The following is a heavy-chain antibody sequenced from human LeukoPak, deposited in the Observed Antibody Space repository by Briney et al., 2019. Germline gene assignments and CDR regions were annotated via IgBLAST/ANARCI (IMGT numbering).Heavy chain of an antibody. CDR1: GFSFSSYG. D-gene: IGHD5-12*01. CDR2: ISYDGKNI. CDR3: AKTYSRESGYDFFFHY. V-gene: IGHV3-33*06. Sequence: QTGGSLRLSCAAFGFSFSSYGFHWVRQAPGKGLEWVSAISYDGKNIHYTDSVKGRFTISRDNSRNTVYLQMNSLRVEDTAVYYCAKTYSRESGYDFFFHYWGQGTRVTVSS. J-gene: IGHJ4*02.